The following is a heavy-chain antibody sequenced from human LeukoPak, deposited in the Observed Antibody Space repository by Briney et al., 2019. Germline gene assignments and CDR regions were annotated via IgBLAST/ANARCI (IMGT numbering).Heavy chain of an antibody. Sequence: SETLSLTCTVSGGSISSYYWSWIRQPPGKGLEWIGYIYYSGSTNYSPSLKSRVTISVDTSKNQFSLKLSSVTAADTAVYYCAREAYDSSGYYYWFDPWGQGTLVTVSS. CDR3: AREAYDSSGYYYWFDP. CDR2: IYYSGST. J-gene: IGHJ5*02. CDR1: GGSISSYY. V-gene: IGHV4-59*01. D-gene: IGHD3-22*01.